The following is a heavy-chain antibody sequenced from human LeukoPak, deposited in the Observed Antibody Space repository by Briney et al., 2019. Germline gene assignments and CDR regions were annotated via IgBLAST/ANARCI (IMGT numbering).Heavy chain of an antibody. CDR1: GGTFSSYT. Sequence: ASVKVSCKASGGTFSSYTISWVRQAPGQGLEWMGIINPSGGSTSYAQKFQGRVTMTRDTSTSTVYMELSSLRSEDTAVYYCARLDTYYCDSSGYYFDYWGQGTLVTVSS. CDR2: INPSGGST. CDR3: ARLDTYYCDSSGYYFDY. V-gene: IGHV1-46*01. J-gene: IGHJ4*02. D-gene: IGHD3-22*01.